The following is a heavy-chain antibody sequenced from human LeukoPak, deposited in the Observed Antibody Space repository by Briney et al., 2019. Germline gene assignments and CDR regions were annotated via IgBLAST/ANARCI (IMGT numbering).Heavy chain of an antibody. Sequence: SETLSLTCTVSGGSISSGSYYWSWIRQPAGKGLEWIGRIYTSGSTNYSPSLKSRVTISVDTSKNQFSLKLSSVTAADTAVYYCARGEGGYDYWGQGTLVTVSS. CDR3: ARGEGGYDY. V-gene: IGHV4-61*02. J-gene: IGHJ4*02. CDR1: GGSISSGSYY. CDR2: IYTSGST. D-gene: IGHD3-16*01.